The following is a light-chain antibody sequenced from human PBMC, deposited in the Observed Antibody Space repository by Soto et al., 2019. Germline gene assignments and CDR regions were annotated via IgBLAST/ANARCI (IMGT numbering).Light chain of an antibody. J-gene: IGLJ2*01. CDR3: SSYTISSKGV. CDR2: EVS. CDR1: SSDVGGYNY. Sequence: QSALTQPASVSGSPGQSITISCTGTSSDVGGYNYVSWYQHHPGKAPKLIIYEVSNRPSGVSNRFSGSKSGNTASLTISGLQAEDEADYYCSSYTISSKGVFGGGTQLTVL. V-gene: IGLV2-14*01.